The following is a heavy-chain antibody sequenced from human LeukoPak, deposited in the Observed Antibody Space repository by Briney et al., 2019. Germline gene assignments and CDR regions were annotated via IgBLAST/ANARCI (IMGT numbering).Heavy chain of an antibody. CDR1: GGSFSGYY. Sequence: PSETLSLTCAVYGGSFSGYYWSWIRRPPGKGLEWIGEINHSGSTNYNPSLKSRVTVSIDTSKNQFSLKLSSVTVADTAVYYCARDSHYSTSSPYYYYYTNVWGEGTTVIVSS. D-gene: IGHD6-6*01. J-gene: IGHJ6*03. CDR3: ARDSHYSTSSPYYYYYTNV. CDR2: INHSGST. V-gene: IGHV4-34*01.